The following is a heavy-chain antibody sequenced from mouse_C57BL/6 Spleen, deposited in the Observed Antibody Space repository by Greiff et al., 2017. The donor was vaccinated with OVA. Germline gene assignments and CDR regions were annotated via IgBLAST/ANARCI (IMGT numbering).Heavy chain of an antibody. D-gene: IGHD1-1*01. V-gene: IGHV10-1*01. CDR1: GFSFNTYA. CDR3: VRHHYEGAMDY. Sequence: EVKLVESGGGLVQPKGSLKLSCAASGFSFNTYAMNWVRQAPGKGLEWVARIRSKSNNYATYYADSVKDRFTISRDDSESMLYLQMNNFKTEDTAMYYCVRHHYEGAMDYWGQGTSGTVSS. J-gene: IGHJ4*01. CDR2: IRSKSNNYAT.